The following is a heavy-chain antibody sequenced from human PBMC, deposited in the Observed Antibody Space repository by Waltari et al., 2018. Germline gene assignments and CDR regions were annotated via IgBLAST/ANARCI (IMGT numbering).Heavy chain of an antibody. Sequence: EVQLVESGGGLVKPGGSLRLSCAASGFTFSSYSMNWVRQAPGKGLEWVSSISSSSSYIYYADSVKGRVTISRDNAKNSLYLQMNSLRAEDTAVYYCARDRELLLAFDIWGQGTMVTVSS. J-gene: IGHJ3*02. D-gene: IGHD1-26*01. CDR3: ARDRELLLAFDI. CDR2: ISSSSSYI. V-gene: IGHV3-21*01. CDR1: GFTFSSYS.